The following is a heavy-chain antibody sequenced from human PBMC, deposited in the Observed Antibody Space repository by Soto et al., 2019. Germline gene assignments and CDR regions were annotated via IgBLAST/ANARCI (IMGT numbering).Heavy chain of an antibody. Sequence: SETLSLTCTVSGGSISSSSYYWGWIRQPPGKGLEWIGSIYYSGSTYYNPSLKSRVTISVDTSKNQFSLKLSSVTAADTAVYYCARITMVREDYYGMDVWGQGTTVTVSS. V-gene: IGHV4-39*01. CDR3: ARITMVREDYYGMDV. CDR2: IYYSGST. D-gene: IGHD3-10*01. J-gene: IGHJ6*02. CDR1: GGSISSSSYY.